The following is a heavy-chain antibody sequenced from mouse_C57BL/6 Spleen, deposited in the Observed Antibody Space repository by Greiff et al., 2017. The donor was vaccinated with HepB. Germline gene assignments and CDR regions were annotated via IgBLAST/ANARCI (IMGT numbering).Heavy chain of an antibody. CDR3: APTVVATGYFDV. CDR2: INPSNGGT. J-gene: IGHJ1*03. Sequence: VQLQQPGTELVKPGASVKLSCKASGYTFTTYWMHWVKQRPGQGLEWIGNINPSNGGTNYNEKFKSKATLTVDKSSSTADMQLSSLTSEDSAVYYCAPTVVATGYFDVWGTGTTVTVSS. CDR1: GYTFTTYW. D-gene: IGHD1-1*01. V-gene: IGHV1-53*01.